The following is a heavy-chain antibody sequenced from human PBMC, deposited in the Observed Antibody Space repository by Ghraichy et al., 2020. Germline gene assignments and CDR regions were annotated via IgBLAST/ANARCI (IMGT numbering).Heavy chain of an antibody. CDR1: GFNFRTYA. D-gene: IGHD6-13*01. CDR2: INNNGGST. V-gene: IGHV3-64D*06. CDR3: VKGRLGAGSWFPPAEYFQH. J-gene: IGHJ1*01. Sequence: GGSLRLSCSASGFNFRTYAMHWVRQAPGKGLEYVSAINNNGGSTYYADSVKGRFTISRDNSRNIVYLQMNSLRVDDTAVYYCVKGRLGAGSWFPPAEYFQHWGLGTLVSVSS.